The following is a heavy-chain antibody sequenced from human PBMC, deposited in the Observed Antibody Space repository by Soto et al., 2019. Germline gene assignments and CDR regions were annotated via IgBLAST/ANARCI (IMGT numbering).Heavy chain of an antibody. Sequence: SETLSLTCTVSGGSVSSGSYYWSWIRQPPGKGLEWIGYIYYSGSTNYNPSLKSRVTISVDTSKNQFSLKLSSVTAADTAVYYCARLGIVGASNWFDPWGQGTLVTVS. CDR3: ARLGIVGASNWFDP. CDR1: GGSVSSGSYY. D-gene: IGHD1-26*01. CDR2: IYYSGST. V-gene: IGHV4-61*01. J-gene: IGHJ5*02.